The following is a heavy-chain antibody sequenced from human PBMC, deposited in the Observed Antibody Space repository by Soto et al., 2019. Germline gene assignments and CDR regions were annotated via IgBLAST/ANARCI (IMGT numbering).Heavy chain of an antibody. J-gene: IGHJ6*02. CDR3: ASSYAGGGNRFYYCGMNV. CDR2: IYYSGST. CDR1: GGSISSGGYY. D-gene: IGHD2-15*01. Sequence: PSETLSLTCTVSGGSISSGGYYWSWIRQHPGKGLEWIGYIYYSGSTYYNPSLNSRVNISVDTSKNQFSLNLSSLTAADTAVYYCASSYAGGGNRFYYCGMNVWGQGTTVTVSS. V-gene: IGHV4-31*03.